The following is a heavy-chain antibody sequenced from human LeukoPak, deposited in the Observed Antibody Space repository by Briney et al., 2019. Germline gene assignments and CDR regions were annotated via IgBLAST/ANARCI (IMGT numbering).Heavy chain of an antibody. Sequence: PSETLSLTCAVYGGSFSGYYWSWLRQPPGKGLEWIGEINHSGSTNYNPSLKSRVTISVDTSKNQFSLKLSSVTAADTAVYYCARGRQQLATIYYYYYMDVWGKGTTVTVSS. CDR1: GGSFSGYY. V-gene: IGHV4-34*01. J-gene: IGHJ6*03. D-gene: IGHD6-13*01. CDR3: ARGRQQLATIYYYYYMDV. CDR2: INHSGST.